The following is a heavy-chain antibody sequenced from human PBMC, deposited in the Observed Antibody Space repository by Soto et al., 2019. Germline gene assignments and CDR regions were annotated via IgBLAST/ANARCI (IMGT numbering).Heavy chain of an antibody. CDR1: GFTFSSYW. D-gene: IGHD1-7*01. CDR3: AKATATTGGAFDI. CDR2: INSDGSST. Sequence: EVQLVESGGGLVQPGGSLRLSCAASGFTFSSYWMHWVRQAPGKGLVWVSRINSDGSSTSYADSVRGRFTISRDRSKNTVYLQMNSLTAGDTAVYYCAKATATTGGAFDICGQGTMVTVSS. J-gene: IGHJ3*02. V-gene: IGHV3-74*01.